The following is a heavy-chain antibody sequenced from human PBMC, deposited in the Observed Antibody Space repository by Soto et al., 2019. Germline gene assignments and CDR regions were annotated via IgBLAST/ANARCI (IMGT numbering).Heavy chain of an antibody. J-gene: IGHJ4*02. Sequence: EWQLLESGGGLVQPGASLRLSCAASGFTFSSYAMSWVRQAPGKGLEWVSGVSGSGGSTYYADSVKGRFTISRDNSKSTLYLQMSSLRAEDTAVYYCAKVVSPVDYWGQGTLVTVSS. D-gene: IGHD2-8*01. V-gene: IGHV3-23*01. CDR2: VSGSGGST. CDR1: GFTFSSYA. CDR3: AKVVSPVDY.